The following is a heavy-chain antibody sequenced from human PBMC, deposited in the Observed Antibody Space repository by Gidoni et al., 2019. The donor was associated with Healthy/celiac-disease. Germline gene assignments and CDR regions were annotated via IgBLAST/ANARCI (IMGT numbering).Heavy chain of an antibody. J-gene: IGHJ6*02. V-gene: IGHV5-51*01. CDR1: GYSFTSYW. CDR3: ARTVSSSWVGGYYYGMDV. Sequence: EVQLVQSGAEVKKPGESLKISCKGSGYSFTSYWIGWVRQMPGKGLEWMGIIYPGDSDTRYSPSFQGQVTISADKSISTAYLQWSSLKASDTAMYYCARTVSSSWVGGYYYGMDVWGQGTTVTVSS. D-gene: IGHD6-13*01. CDR2: IYPGDSDT.